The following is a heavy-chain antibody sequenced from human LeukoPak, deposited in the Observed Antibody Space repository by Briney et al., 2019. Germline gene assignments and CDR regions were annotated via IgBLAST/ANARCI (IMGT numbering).Heavy chain of an antibody. CDR1: GYSFTSYW. D-gene: IGHD1-26*01. V-gene: IGHV5-51*01. Sequence: GESLKITCKGSGYSFTSYWIGWVRQMPGKGLEWMGIIYPGDSDTRYSPSFQGQVTISADKSISTAYLQWSSLKASGTAMYYCARSNWELDDAFDIWGQGTMVTVSS. CDR2: IYPGDSDT. CDR3: ARSNWELDDAFDI. J-gene: IGHJ3*02.